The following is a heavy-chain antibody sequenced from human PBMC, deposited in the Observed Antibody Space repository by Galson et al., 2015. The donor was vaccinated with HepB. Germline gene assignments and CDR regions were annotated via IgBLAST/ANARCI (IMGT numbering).Heavy chain of an antibody. J-gene: IGHJ6*02. Sequence: SVKVSCKASGYTFTSYGISWVRQAPGQGLERMGWISAYNGNTNYAQKLQGRVTMTTDTSTSTAYIELRSLRSDDTAVYYCARDGLGYYSEADSWGYYGMDVWGQGTTVTVSS. CDR3: ARDGLGYYSEADSWGYYGMDV. CDR1: GYTFTSYG. D-gene: IGHD3-22*01. CDR2: ISAYNGNT. V-gene: IGHV1-18*01.